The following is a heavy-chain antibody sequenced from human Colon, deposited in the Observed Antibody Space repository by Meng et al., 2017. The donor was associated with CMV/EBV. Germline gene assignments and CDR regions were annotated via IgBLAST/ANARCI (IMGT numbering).Heavy chain of an antibody. CDR1: GLTFGSYW. CDR2: IKQDGSEK. Sequence: GESLKISCAASGLTFGSYWMNWVRQAPGKGLEWVANIKQDGSEKYYVDSVKGRFTISRDNAKNSLYLQMNSLRAEDTAVYYCAREYCSSASCPGYYYYYGMDVWGQGTTVTVSS. V-gene: IGHV3-7*01. D-gene: IGHD2-2*01. CDR3: AREYCSSASCPGYYYYYGMDV. J-gene: IGHJ6*02.